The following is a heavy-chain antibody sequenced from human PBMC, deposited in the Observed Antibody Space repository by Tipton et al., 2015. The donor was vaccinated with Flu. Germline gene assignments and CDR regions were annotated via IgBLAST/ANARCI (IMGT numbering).Heavy chain of an antibody. J-gene: IGHJ6*02. CDR3: ARDLYYGVDV. CDR2: IKSDDASA. V-gene: IGHV3-74*01. CDR1: GYTFNSYW. Sequence: SLRLSCVASGYTFNSYWMHWVRQAPGKGLVWVSHIKSDDASAIYADPVKGRFTISRDNAKNTLYLQMNSLSAEDTAVYYCARDLYYGVDVWGPGTTVTVSS.